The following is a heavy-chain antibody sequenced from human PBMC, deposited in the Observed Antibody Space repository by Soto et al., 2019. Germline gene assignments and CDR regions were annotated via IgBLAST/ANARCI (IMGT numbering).Heavy chain of an antibody. CDR3: ARERYCSGGSCYEAFFDY. CDR1: GGSISSGGYY. D-gene: IGHD2-15*01. J-gene: IGHJ4*02. CDR2: IYYSGST. V-gene: IGHV4-31*03. Sequence: QVQLQESGPGLVKPSQTLSLTCTVSGGSISSGGYYWSWIRQHPGKGLEWIGYIYYSGSTYYNPSLTSRVTISVDTSKNQCSLKLSSVTAADTAVYYCARERYCSGGSCYEAFFDYWGQGTLVTVSS.